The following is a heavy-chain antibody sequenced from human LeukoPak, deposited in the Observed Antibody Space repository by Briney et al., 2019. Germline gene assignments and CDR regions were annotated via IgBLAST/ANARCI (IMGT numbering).Heavy chain of an antibody. D-gene: IGHD3-9*01. V-gene: IGHV1-8*01. CDR2: MNPNSGNT. J-gene: IGHJ6*03. Sequence: ASVKVSCKASGYTFTSYDINWVRQATGQGLEWMGWMNPNSGNTGYAQKFQGRVTMTRNTSISTAYMELSSLRSEDTAVYYCARGFTPRYFDWLLPAYYYYYYMDVWGKGATVTISS. CDR1: GYTFTSYD. CDR3: ARGFTPRYFDWLLPAYYYYYYMDV.